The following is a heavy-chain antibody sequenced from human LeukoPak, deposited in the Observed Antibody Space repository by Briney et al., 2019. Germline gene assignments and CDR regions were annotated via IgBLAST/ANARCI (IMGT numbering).Heavy chain of an antibody. CDR2: ISASGDST. J-gene: IGHJ3*02. Sequence: GGSLRLSCAASGFSFSTYGMNWVRQAPGKGLKWVSGISASGDSTHYADSVKGHFTISRDNSKNTLYLQMSGLRAEDTALYYCGEGDWGDMWGQGTMVTVSS. CDR3: GEGDWGDM. CDR1: GFSFSTYG. V-gene: IGHV3-23*01. D-gene: IGHD7-27*01.